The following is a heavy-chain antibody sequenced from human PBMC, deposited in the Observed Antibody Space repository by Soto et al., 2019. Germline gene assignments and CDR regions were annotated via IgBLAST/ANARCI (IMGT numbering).Heavy chain of an antibody. V-gene: IGHV3-74*01. CDR3: ATPASLTTRNALNY. CDR2: ISIDASSA. CDR1: GFTFRGSW. D-gene: IGHD6-6*01. Sequence: GGSLRLSCAASGFTFRGSWMHWVRQVPGKGLVWVSRISIDASSATYADSVKGRFTISRDDAKNTLYLQMNSLGAEDTAVYYCATPASLTTRNALNYWGLGSPV. J-gene: IGHJ4*02.